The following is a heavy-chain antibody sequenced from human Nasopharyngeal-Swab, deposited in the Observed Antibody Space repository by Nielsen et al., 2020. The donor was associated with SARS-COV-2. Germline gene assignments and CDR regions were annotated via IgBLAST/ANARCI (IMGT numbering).Heavy chain of an antibody. V-gene: IGHV3-66*04. J-gene: IGHJ6*02. D-gene: IGHD6-6*01. CDR2: VFSGVST. CDR3: ARPSIAARQNYYYGMDV. CDR1: GFTFDDYA. Sequence: GESLKISCAASGFTFDDYAMHWVRQAPGKGLEWVSIVFSGVSTYYADSVKGRFTISRDNSKNTLYLQMNSLRAEDTAVYYCARPSIAARQNYYYGMDVWGQGTTVTVSS.